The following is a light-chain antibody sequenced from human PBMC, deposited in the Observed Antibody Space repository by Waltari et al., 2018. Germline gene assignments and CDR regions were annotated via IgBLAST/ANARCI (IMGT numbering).Light chain of an antibody. CDR2: AAS. CDR1: QGLSNY. CDR3: CSYAGKYTSV. J-gene: IGKJ4*01. Sequence: DIQMTQSPSSLSASVGDRVTITCRASQGLSNYLAWYQQKPGKVPKLLIYAASTLQSGVPDRFSGSKAGNTASLTISGLQAGDEAVYFCCSYAGKYTSVFGAGTKV. V-gene: IGKV1-27*01.